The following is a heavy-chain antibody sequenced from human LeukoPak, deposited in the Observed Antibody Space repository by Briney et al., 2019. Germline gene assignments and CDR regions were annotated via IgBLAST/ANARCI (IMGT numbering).Heavy chain of an antibody. CDR3: ARVGSSGWYVHPTLDY. CDR1: GYTFSGYY. D-gene: IGHD6-19*01. Sequence: ASVKVSCKASGYTFSGYYIHWVRQAPGRGLEWMSWINPSNGDTNYAQKFQGRVTMTRDTSLSTAYMELTRLISDDTAVYYCARVGSSGWYVHPTLDYWGQGTLVTVSS. J-gene: IGHJ4*02. V-gene: IGHV1-2*02. CDR2: INPSNGDT.